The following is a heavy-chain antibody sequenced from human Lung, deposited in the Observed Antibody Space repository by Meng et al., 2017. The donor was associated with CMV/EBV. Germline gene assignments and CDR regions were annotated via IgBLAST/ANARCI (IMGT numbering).Heavy chain of an antibody. Sequence: VAVQESGPGLVKPSQTLSLTCTVSGGSISSGDYYWSWIRQPPGKGLEWIGYIYYSGSTYYNPSLKSRVTISVDTSKNQFSLKLSSVTAADTAVYYCARALDTAMVTFDYWGQGTLVTVSS. CDR3: ARALDTAMVTFDY. J-gene: IGHJ4*02. CDR2: IYYSGST. CDR1: GGSISSGDYY. V-gene: IGHV4-30-4*08. D-gene: IGHD5-18*01.